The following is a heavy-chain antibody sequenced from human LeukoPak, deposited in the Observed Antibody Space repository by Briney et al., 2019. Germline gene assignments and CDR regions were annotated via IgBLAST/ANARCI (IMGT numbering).Heavy chain of an antibody. CDR3: ARALSDDFWSGYQDY. J-gene: IGHJ4*02. D-gene: IGHD3-3*01. CDR1: GYTFTNYG. V-gene: IGHV1-18*01. CDR2: IGAYNGNT. Sequence: GASVKVSCKASGYTFTNYGISWVRQAPGQGLEWMGWIGAYNGNTNYAQKLQGRVTMTTDTSTSTAYMELRSLRSDDTAVYYCARALSDDFWSGYQDYWGQGALVTVSS.